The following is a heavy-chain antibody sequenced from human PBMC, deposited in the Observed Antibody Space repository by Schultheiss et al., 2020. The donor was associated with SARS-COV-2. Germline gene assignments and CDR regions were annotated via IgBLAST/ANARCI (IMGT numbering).Heavy chain of an antibody. D-gene: IGHD3-3*01. Sequence: SQTLSLTCAVYGGSFSGYYWSWIRQPPGKGLEWIGEIHDSGSTNYNPSLKSRLTISVDTSKNQFSLKLTSLTAADTAIYYCARGNDFVYFFDSWGQGTLVTVSS. V-gene: IGHV4-34*09. J-gene: IGHJ4*02. CDR3: ARGNDFVYFFDS. CDR1: GGSFSGYY. CDR2: IHDSGST.